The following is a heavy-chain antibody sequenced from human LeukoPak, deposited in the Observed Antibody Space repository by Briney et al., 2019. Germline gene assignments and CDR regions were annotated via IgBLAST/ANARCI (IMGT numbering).Heavy chain of an antibody. CDR2: IWYDGSNK. J-gene: IGHJ6*02. CDR3: ASLLTPYHGSGGGGMDV. V-gene: IGHV3-33*03. Sequence: GGSLRLSCAASGFTFSSYGMHWVRQAPGKGLEWVAVIWYDGSNKYYADPVKGRFTISRDNAKDTLYLQMTSLRVEDTAVYSCASLLTPYHGSGGGGMDVWGQGTTVTVSS. D-gene: IGHD3-10*01. CDR1: GFTFSSYG.